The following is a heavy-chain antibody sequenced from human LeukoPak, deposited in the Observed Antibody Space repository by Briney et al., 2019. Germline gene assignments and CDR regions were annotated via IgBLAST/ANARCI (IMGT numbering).Heavy chain of an antibody. CDR2: IHYTGST. Sequence: SETLSLTCTVSGGSISGDYWSWIRQPPGKGLEWIGYIHYTGSTNYNPSLRSRVTISVDTSKNLFSLKLSSVTAADTAVYYCARLQGDSTAIFDYWAREPWSPSPQ. CDR3: ARLQGDSTAIFDY. CDR1: GGSISGDY. D-gene: IGHD2-21*01. J-gene: IGHJ4*02. V-gene: IGHV4-59*01.